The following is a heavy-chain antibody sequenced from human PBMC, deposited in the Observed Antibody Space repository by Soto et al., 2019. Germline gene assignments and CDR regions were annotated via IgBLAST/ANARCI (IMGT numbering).Heavy chain of an antibody. Sequence: ASVKVSCKASGYTFTSYGISWVRQAPGQGLEWMGWISAYNGNTNYAQKLQGRVTMTTDTSTSTAYMELRSLRSDDTAVYYWARKEGVCSSTSCYMRYYYYGMDVWGQGTTVTVSS. CDR2: ISAYNGNT. CDR1: GYTFTSYG. V-gene: IGHV1-18*01. D-gene: IGHD2-2*02. CDR3: ARKEGVCSSTSCYMRYYYYGMDV. J-gene: IGHJ6*02.